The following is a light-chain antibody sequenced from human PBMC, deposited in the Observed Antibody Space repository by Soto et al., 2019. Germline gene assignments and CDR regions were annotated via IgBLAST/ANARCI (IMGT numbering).Light chain of an antibody. CDR1: QSISSW. CDR2: KAS. CDR3: QQYNSYPWT. V-gene: IGKV1-5*03. J-gene: IGKJ1*01. Sequence: DIQMTQSPSTLSASVGDRVTITCRASQSISSWLAWYQQKPGKAPKLLIYKASTLESGVPSNFSGSGSGTEFTLTISSLQPEDFATYYCQQYNSYPWTFGQRTKV.